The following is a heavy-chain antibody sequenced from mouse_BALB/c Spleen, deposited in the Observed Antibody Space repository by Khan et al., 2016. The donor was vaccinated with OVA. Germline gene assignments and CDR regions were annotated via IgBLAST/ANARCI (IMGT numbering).Heavy chain of an antibody. CDR2: INYSGNT. CDR3: ARKEYYDCDQFPY. D-gene: IGHD2-4*01. J-gene: IGHJ3*01. CDR1: GYSITSEYA. Sequence: EVQLQESGPGLVKPSQSLSLTCTVTGYSITSEYAWNWIRQFPGNKLEWMGYINYSGNTRSNPSLKSRTSITRDTSKNQFFLQLNSVTTEDTAPYYCARKEYYDCDQFPYWGQGTLVTVSA. V-gene: IGHV3-2*02.